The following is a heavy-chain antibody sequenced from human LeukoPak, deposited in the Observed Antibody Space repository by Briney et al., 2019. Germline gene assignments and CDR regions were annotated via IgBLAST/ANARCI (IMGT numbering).Heavy chain of an antibody. Sequence: ASVKVSCKASGYTFTSYYMHWVRQAPGQGLEWMGIINPSGGSTSYAQKFQGRVTMTRDTSTSTVYMELSSLRSEDTAVYYYARVYCSGGSCYSNAFDIWGQGTMVTVSS. V-gene: IGHV1-46*01. CDR2: INPSGGST. D-gene: IGHD2-15*01. CDR3: ARVYCSGGSCYSNAFDI. J-gene: IGHJ3*02. CDR1: GYTFTSYY.